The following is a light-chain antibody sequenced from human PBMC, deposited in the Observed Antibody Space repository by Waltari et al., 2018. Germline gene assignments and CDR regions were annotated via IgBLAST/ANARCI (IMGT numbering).Light chain of an antibody. CDR2: DSS. V-gene: IGKV3-11*01. Sequence: EIVLTQSPATLSLSPGESATLSCRASQSVSGSLAWYQQKPGQPPRLLIYDSSNRATGIPARFSGSGSGTDFTLTISSLTPEDFAVYFCQHRTNWVPGMCTFGQGTKLEIK. J-gene: IGKJ2*02. CDR1: QSVSGS. CDR3: QHRTNWVPGMCT.